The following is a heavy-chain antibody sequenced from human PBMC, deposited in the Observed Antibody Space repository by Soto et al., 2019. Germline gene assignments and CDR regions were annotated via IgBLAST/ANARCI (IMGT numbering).Heavy chain of an antibody. CDR3: ARDRHMTIFGVASKLYYGMDV. CDR1: GYTFTSYG. J-gene: IGHJ6*02. CDR2: ISAYNGNT. Sequence: QVQLVQSGAEVKKPGASVKVSCTASGYTFTSYGISWVRQAPGQGLEWMGWISAYNGNTNYAQKLQGRVTMTTDTSTSTAYMELRSLRSDDTAVYYCARDRHMTIFGVASKLYYGMDVWGQGTTVTVSS. D-gene: IGHD3-3*01. V-gene: IGHV1-18*04.